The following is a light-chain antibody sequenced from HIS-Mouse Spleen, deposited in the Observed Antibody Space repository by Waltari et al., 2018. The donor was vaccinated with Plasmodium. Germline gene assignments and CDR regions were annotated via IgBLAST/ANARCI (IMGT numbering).Light chain of an antibody. CDR1: ALPKKY. CDR3: YSTDSSGNHRV. Sequence: SYELTQPPSVSVSPGQTARITCSGDALPKKYAYWYQQKSGQAPVLGIYEGSKRPSGIPERFSGSSSGTMATLTISGAQVEDEADYYCYSTDSSGNHRVFGGGTKLTVL. V-gene: IGLV3-10*01. CDR2: EGS. J-gene: IGLJ3*02.